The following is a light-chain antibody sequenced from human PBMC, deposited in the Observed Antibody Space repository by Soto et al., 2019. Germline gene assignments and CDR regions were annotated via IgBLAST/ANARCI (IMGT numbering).Light chain of an antibody. V-gene: IGKV1-5*03. Sequence: DIQMTQSPSTLSASVGDRVTITCRASQNINKWLAWYQQKPGKAPKLLIYEASTLEGGVPSRFSGSGSGTEFTLTISSLQPDDFATYWCQQYKSDSTFGQGTKMDIK. CDR1: QNINKW. CDR2: EAS. CDR3: QQYKSDST. J-gene: IGKJ1*01.